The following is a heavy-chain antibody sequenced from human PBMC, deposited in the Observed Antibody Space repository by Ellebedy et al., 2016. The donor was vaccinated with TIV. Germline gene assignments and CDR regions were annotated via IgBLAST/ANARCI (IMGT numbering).Heavy chain of an antibody. Sequence: PGGSLRLSCGASGFSFSAFLMTLVRQAPGKGLEWLANISGGSKTIYYAESVKGRFTISRDYVKNSLNLQMNSLRDDDTAVYYCARDDSTGWYQEFWGQGTLVTVSS. D-gene: IGHD6-19*01. J-gene: IGHJ4*02. CDR1: GFSFSAFL. CDR2: ISGGSKTI. CDR3: ARDDSTGWYQEF. V-gene: IGHV3-48*02.